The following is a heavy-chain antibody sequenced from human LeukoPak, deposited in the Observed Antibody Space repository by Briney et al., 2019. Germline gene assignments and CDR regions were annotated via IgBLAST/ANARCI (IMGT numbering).Heavy chain of an antibody. Sequence: HPGGSLRLSCTASGFTFDDYAMHWVRQAPGKGLEWVSGISWNSASIEYADSVKGRFTISRDNAKNSLYLQMNSLRAEETALYYCAKDYDYVWGSYRSSFDFWGQGTLVTVSS. J-gene: IGHJ4*02. D-gene: IGHD3-16*02. V-gene: IGHV3-9*01. CDR3: AKDYDYVWGSYRSSFDF. CDR1: GFTFDDYA. CDR2: ISWNSASI.